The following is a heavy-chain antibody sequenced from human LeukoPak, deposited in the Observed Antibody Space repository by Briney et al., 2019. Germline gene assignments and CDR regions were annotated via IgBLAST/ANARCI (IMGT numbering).Heavy chain of an antibody. CDR3: ANPRYDSSGYYYVD. CDR2: INGGSGNT. Sequence: ASVKVSYKASGYSFTDYTFHWLRQAPGQRLYWVGWINGGSGNTKYSPEFQGRVTITRDTSASTAYMELNSLRSEDTAVYYCANPRYDSSGYYYVDWGQGTLVTVSS. V-gene: IGHV1-3*01. J-gene: IGHJ4*02. CDR1: GYSFTDYT. D-gene: IGHD3-22*01.